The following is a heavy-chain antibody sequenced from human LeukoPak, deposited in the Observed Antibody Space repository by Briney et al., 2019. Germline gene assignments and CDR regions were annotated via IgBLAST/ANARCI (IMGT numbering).Heavy chain of an antibody. D-gene: IGHD3-22*01. J-gene: IGHJ6*02. V-gene: IGHV3-74*01. Sequence: PGGSLRLSCAASGFSFSSYWMHWVRQAPGKGLVWVSRINSDGSSTIYADSVKGRFTISRDNSKNTLYLQMNSLRAEDTAVYYCAKLSGYYSTYYYYGMDVWGQGTTVTVSS. CDR2: INSDGSST. CDR1: GFSFSSYW. CDR3: AKLSGYYSTYYYYGMDV.